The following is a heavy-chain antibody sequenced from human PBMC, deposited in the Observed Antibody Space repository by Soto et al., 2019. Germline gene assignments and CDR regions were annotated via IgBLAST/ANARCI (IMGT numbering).Heavy chain of an antibody. CDR2: INPSGGST. CDR1: GYTFTSYY. V-gene: IGHV1-46*01. Sequence: ASVKVSCKASGYTFTSYYMHWVRQAPGQGLEWMGIINPSGGSTSYAQKFQGRVTMTRDTSTSTVYMGLSSLRSEDTAVYYCARDLGREYYYGSGRQIGGGMDVWAQGTTVTFSS. D-gene: IGHD3-10*01. J-gene: IGHJ6*02. CDR3: ARDLGREYYYGSGRQIGGGMDV.